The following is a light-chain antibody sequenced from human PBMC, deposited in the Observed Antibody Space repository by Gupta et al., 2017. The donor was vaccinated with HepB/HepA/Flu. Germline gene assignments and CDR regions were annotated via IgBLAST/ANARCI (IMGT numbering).Light chain of an antibody. Sequence: GLTQPPSISVSPGQTARITCSGDALPNHYANWFQQKPGQAPIRVIYKDSERPSGIPERFSSSTSGTNATSPTTGVQAEDEAVDYCQSPDTTSTNVLFGGGTKLTV. CDR1: ALPNHY. CDR3: QSPDTTSTNVL. J-gene: IGLJ3*02. CDR2: KDS. V-gene: IGLV3-25*03.